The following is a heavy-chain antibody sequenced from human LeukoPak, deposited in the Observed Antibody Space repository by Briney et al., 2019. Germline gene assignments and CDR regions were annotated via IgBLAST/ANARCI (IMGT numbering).Heavy chain of an antibody. Sequence: QPGRSLRLSCAASGFTFDDSAMHWVRQSPGKGLEWVSGISWNSGSIGYADSVKGRFTISRDNAKNSLYLQMNSLSGEDTALYYCAKELTGTYYYYGMDVWGQATTVTVSS. CDR1: GFTFDDSA. J-gene: IGHJ6*02. D-gene: IGHD7-27*01. V-gene: IGHV3-9*01. CDR2: ISWNSGSI. CDR3: AKELTGTYYYYGMDV.